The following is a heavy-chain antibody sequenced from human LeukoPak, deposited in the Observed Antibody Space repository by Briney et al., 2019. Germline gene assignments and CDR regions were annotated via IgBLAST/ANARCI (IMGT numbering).Heavy chain of an antibody. CDR2: INPNSGGT. D-gene: IGHD3-10*01. V-gene: IGHV1-2*02. CDR3: ARERGRWFGELSDFDY. CDR1: GYTFTGYY. J-gene: IGHJ4*02. Sequence: ASVKVSCKASGYTFTGYYMHWVRQAPGQGLEWMGWINPNSGGTNYAQKFQGRVTMTRDTSISTAYMELSRLRSDDTAVYYCARERGRWFGELSDFDYWGQGTLVTVSS.